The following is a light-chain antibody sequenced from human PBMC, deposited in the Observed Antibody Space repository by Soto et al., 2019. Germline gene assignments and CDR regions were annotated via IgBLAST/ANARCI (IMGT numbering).Light chain of an antibody. CDR2: AAS. CDR3: QQSYSTPSLT. J-gene: IGKJ4*01. CDR1: QTISTS. V-gene: IGKV1-39*01. Sequence: DIQLTQSPSSLSASEGDRVTITCRASQTISTSFNWYQQKPGKAPKLLIYAASRLQSGVPPRFSGSGSATEFTLTISSLQPEDLATYYCQQSYSTPSLTFGGGTKVEIK.